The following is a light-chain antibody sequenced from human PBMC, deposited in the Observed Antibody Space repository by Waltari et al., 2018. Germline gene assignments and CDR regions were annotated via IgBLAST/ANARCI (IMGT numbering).Light chain of an antibody. CDR1: QTIRTTY. J-gene: IGKJ4*01. CDR2: GTA. Sequence: EIVLTQSPGTLSLSPGEGATLSCRTSQTIRTTYLAWYQQKPGQAPTLLIYGTASRATGVPDRFTGSGSGTEFSLPISSLEPEDFATYYCQQYDISPLTFGGGTKVEIK. V-gene: IGKV3-20*01. CDR3: QQYDISPLT.